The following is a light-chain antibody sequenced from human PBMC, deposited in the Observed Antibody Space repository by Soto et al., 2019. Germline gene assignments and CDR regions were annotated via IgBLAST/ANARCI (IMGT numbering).Light chain of an antibody. J-gene: IGKJ3*01. CDR2: DVS. V-gene: IGKV3-11*01. CDR3: QQRNSWPPLFT. CDR1: QSMTTK. Sequence: EIVMTQSPATLSVSPGEGVTLSCRASQSMTTKLAWYQQKPGQAPRLLIYDVSKRATGIPARFSGSGSGTDFTLTISDLEPDDFAVYYCQQRNSWPPLFTFGPGTKVDIK.